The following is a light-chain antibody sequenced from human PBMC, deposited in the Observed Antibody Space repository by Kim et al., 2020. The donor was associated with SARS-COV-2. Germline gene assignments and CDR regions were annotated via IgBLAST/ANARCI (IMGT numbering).Light chain of an antibody. CDR2: SDY. V-gene: IGLV1-44*01. CDR1: SSNIGSDT. CDR3: AAWDDSLNAWV. Sequence: QSVLTQPPSASGTPGQRVTISCSGSSSNIGSDTVNWYRQLPGTAPKLLIYSDYQRPSGVPDRFSGSKSGTSASLAISGLQSEDEADYYCAAWDDSLNAWVFGGGTKLTVL. J-gene: IGLJ3*02.